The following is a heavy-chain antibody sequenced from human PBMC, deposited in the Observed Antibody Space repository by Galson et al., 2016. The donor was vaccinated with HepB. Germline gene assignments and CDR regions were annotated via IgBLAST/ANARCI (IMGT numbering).Heavy chain of an antibody. D-gene: IGHD2-2*01. CDR2: ISADGHT. V-gene: IGHV1-18*04. Sequence: SVKVSCKASGYTFISYGITWVRQAPGQGLEWMGWISADGHTNYAQKFQGRVTMTTDTPTSTAYMELRSLTSDDTAVYYCARGALLSGEYQLLRPFDYWGQGTLVTVSS. CDR3: ARGALLSGEYQLLRPFDY. J-gene: IGHJ4*02. CDR1: GYTFISYG.